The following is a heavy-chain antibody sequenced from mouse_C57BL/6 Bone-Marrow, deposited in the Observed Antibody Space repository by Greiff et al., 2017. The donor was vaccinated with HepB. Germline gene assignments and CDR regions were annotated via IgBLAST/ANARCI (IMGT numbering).Heavy chain of an antibody. CDR2: IYPGSGST. CDR3: ARELGLRPPVGYFDV. D-gene: IGHD2-4*01. CDR1: GYTFTSYW. V-gene: IGHV1-55*01. J-gene: IGHJ1*03. Sequence: QVQLQQPGAELVKPGASVKMSCKASGYTFTSYWITWVKQRPGQGLEWIGDIYPGSGSTNYNEKFKSKATLTVDTSSSTAYMQLSSLTSEDSAVYYCARELGLRPPVGYFDVWGTGTTVTVSS.